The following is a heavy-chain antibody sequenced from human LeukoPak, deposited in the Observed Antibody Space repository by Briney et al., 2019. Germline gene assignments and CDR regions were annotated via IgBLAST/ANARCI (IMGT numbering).Heavy chain of an antibody. CDR2: IKQDGSEK. Sequence: GGSLRLSCEASEFTFSSYWMSWVRQAPGKGLEWVANIKQDGSEKYYVDSVKGRFTISRDNAKNSLYLQMSSLRAEDTAVYYCARGCLTWLCPFDYWGQGTLVTVSS. V-gene: IGHV3-7*01. J-gene: IGHJ4*02. D-gene: IGHD3-9*01. CDR1: EFTFSSYW. CDR3: ARGCLTWLCPFDY.